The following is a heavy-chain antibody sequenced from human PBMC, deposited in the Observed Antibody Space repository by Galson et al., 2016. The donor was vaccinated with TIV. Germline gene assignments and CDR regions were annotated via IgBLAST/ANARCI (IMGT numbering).Heavy chain of an antibody. V-gene: IGHV3-74*01. CDR2: IDNDGSQT. Sequence: SLRLSCADSVFPFSGFSMNWVRQVPGKGVMWVSRIDNDGSQTDYADSVRGRFTVSRDNAKNALYLQMSSLRAEDTAVYYCARDQATLVARWFAPWGQGTLVTVSS. J-gene: IGHJ5*02. CDR1: VFPFSGFS. CDR3: ARDQATLVARWFAP.